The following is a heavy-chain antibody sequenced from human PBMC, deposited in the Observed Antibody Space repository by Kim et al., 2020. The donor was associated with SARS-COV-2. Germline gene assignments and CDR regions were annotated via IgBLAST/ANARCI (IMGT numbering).Heavy chain of an antibody. CDR3: AKRDYSNSNDYYPLFAN. V-gene: IGHV3-23*01. J-gene: IGHJ4*02. D-gene: IGHD3-22*01. CDR2: ITGNGDNT. Sequence: GVSLRLSCAASGFTFSNYAMAWVRQAPGKGLEWVSGITGNGDNTYYADSVKGRFTISRDNSKNTLYLQMNSLRAEDTAVYYCAKRDYSNSNDYYPLFANWGQGTLVTVSS. CDR1: GFTFSNYA.